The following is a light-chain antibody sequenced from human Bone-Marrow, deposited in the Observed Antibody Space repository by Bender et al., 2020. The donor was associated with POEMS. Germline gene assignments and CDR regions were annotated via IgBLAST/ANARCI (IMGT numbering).Light chain of an antibody. CDR3: SSHTSDSRI. V-gene: IGLV2-14*02. Sequence: QSALTQPASVSGFPGQSITITCTGTISDVGRFNLVSWYQQHPGQAPKLIIYEGNKCRSGVSVRASPATTPNTGSLTISGPHPDDEAYYYCSSHTSDSRIFGGGTRVTVL. J-gene: IGLJ2*01. CDR2: EGN. CDR1: ISDVGRFNL.